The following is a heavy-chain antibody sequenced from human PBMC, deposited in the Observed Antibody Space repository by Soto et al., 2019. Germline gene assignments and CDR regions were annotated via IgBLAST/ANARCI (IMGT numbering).Heavy chain of an antibody. Sequence: GGSLRLSCTASGFTFSNAWMNWGRQAPGKGLEWVGLIKTKNEGGTADYAAPVKGRFTISRDDSKNTVYLQMNSLTTEDTARYYCTTRSLLGTAKVDYWGQGTQVTVSS. V-gene: IGHV3-15*07. CDR3: TTRSLLGTAKVDY. D-gene: IGHD1-7*01. J-gene: IGHJ4*02. CDR2: IKTKNEGGTA. CDR1: GFTFSNAW.